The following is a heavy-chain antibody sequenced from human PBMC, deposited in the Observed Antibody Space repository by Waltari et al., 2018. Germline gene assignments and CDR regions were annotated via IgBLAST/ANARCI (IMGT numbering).Heavy chain of an antibody. CDR2: IKGDGSEI. V-gene: IGHV3-7*01. CDR1: GFNFGNYW. J-gene: IGHJ4*02. CDR3: ATVRY. Sequence: EVQVIESGGDLVRPGGSLRLSCVASGFNFGNYWMNWVRQIPGEGVEWVAKIKGDGSEILYADSVKGRFTISRDNARNTLYVEMNNLRVEDTAVYFCATVRYWGQGTLVTVSS.